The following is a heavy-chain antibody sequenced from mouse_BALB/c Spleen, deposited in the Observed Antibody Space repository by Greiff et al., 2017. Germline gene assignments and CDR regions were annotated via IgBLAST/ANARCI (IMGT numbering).Heavy chain of an antibody. CDR2: ISSGGSYT. Sequence: EVKVVESGGGLVKPGGSLKLSCAASGFTFSSYTMSWVRQTPEKRLEWVATISSGGSYTYYPDSVKGRFTISRDNAKNTLYLQMSSLKSEDTAMYYCTRDGKAWFAYWGQGTLVTVSA. CDR3: TRDGKAWFAY. V-gene: IGHV5-6-4*01. J-gene: IGHJ3*01. D-gene: IGHD2-1*01. CDR1: GFTFSSYT.